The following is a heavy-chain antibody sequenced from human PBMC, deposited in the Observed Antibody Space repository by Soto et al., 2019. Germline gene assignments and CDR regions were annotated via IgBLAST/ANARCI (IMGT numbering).Heavy chain of an antibody. J-gene: IGHJ6*02. CDR1: GGPFSRSA. CDR2: IIPIFGTA. Sequence: SVKVSSKASGGPFSRSAISWVRHAPGQGLEWMGGIIPIFGTAIYAQKFLGSVTITADESTCTAYVELSSLRSEDTAVYYCARGGTIFSSSPQLQYYYYCMDFWGQVTTVTVAS. CDR3: ARGGTIFSSSPQLQYYYYCMDF. D-gene: IGHD6-6*01. V-gene: IGHV1-69*13.